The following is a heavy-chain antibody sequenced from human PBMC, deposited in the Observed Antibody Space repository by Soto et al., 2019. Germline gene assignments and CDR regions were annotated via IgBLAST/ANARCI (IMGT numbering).Heavy chain of an antibody. V-gene: IGHV1-46*01. CDR2: INPRSGSA. CDR3: GRSAGAGLTYFDF. Sequence: ASVKVSCNASRYLFTSYNMHWVREAPGQGLEWMGEINPRSGSAGYDQKFQGRVTMTSDTSTTTVYMILSSLRSEDTAVYYCGRSAGAGLTYFDFWG. D-gene: IGHD1-26*01. CDR1: RYLFTSYN. J-gene: IGHJ4*01.